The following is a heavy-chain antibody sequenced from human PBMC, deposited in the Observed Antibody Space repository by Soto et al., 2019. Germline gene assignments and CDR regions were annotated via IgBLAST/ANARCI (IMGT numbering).Heavy chain of an antibody. CDR3: ARDQRPGIAAAGTGNYYYYYGMDV. V-gene: IGHV4-31*03. J-gene: IGHJ6*02. CDR2: IYYSGST. D-gene: IGHD6-13*01. CDR1: GGSISSGGYY. Sequence: PSETLSLTCTVSGGSISSGGYYWSWIRQHPGKGLEWIGYIYYSGSTYYNPSLKSRVTISVDTSKNQFSLKLSSVTAADTAVYYCARDQRPGIAAAGTGNYYYYYGMDVWGQGTTVTVSS.